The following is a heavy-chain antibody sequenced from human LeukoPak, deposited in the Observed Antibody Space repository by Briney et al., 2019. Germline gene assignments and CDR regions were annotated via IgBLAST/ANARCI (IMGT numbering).Heavy chain of an antibody. D-gene: IGHD1-14*01. CDR3: ARDRSSYFDS. J-gene: IGHJ4*02. CDR1: GGSISSNNYY. V-gene: IGHV4-39*01. CDR2: IYYSGST. Sequence: SEPLSLTCSVSGGSISSNNYYWGWIRQPPGKGLEWIGSIYYSGSTYYNPSLKSRVTISVDTSKNQFALKLSSVTAADTAVYYCARDRSSYFDSWGQGTLVTVSS.